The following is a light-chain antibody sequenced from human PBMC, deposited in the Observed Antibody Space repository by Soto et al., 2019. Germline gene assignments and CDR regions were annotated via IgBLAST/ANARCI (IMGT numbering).Light chain of an antibody. Sequence: DIVLTHSPATLSLSPWEIATLSCRASQNVGNFLAWYQQKPGQAPRLLIYDASNRATGIPARFSGSGSGTDITLTISSLEPEDFAVYYCQHRGNWPPDFGPGTKVDIK. CDR1: QNVGNF. J-gene: IGKJ3*01. CDR2: DAS. V-gene: IGKV3-11*01. CDR3: QHRGNWPPD.